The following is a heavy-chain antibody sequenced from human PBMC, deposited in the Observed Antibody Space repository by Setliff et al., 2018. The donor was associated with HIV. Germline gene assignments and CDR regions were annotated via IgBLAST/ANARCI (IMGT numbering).Heavy chain of an antibody. D-gene: IGHD6-19*01. CDR3: AREGTGYTSGWYYYFDF. J-gene: IGHJ4*02. CDR1: GGTFSTYA. CDR2: IIPIFGTA. V-gene: IGHV1-69*05. Sequence: SVKVSCKASGGTFSTYAISWVRQAPGQGLEWMGGIIPIFGTADYAQKFRGRVTMTSDTSTTTVYMELSSLRFEDTAVYFCAREGTGYTSGWYYYFDFWGQGTLVTVSS.